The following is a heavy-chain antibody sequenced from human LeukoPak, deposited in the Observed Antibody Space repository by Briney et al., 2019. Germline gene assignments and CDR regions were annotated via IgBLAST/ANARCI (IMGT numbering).Heavy chain of an antibody. Sequence: SVKVSCKASGGTFSSYAISCVRQAPGQGLEWMGRIIPILGIANYAQKFQGRVTITADKSTSTAYMELSSLRSEDTAVYYCARDGPRVSGTVLPGDYWGQGTLVTVS. V-gene: IGHV1-69*04. CDR3: ARDGPRVSGTVLPGDY. J-gene: IGHJ4*02. CDR1: GGTFSSYA. D-gene: IGHD2/OR15-2a*01. CDR2: IIPILGIA.